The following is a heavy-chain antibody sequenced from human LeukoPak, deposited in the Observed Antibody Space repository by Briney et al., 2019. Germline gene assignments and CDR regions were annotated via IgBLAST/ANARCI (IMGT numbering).Heavy chain of an antibody. CDR2: ISSSGSTI. V-gene: IGHV3-48*03. Sequence: GALRLSCAASGFTFSSYEINWVRQAPGKGLEWVSYISSSGSTIKYADSVKGRFTISRGNAKNSLYLQMNSLRAEDTAVYYCAELGITMIGGVWGKGTTVTISS. J-gene: IGHJ6*04. CDR3: AELGITMIGGV. CDR1: GFTFSSYE. D-gene: IGHD3-10*02.